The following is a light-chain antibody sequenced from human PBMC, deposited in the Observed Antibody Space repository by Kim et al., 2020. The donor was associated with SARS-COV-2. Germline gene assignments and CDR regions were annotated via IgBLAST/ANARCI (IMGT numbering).Light chain of an antibody. CDR2: GAS. CDR3: QQYGRSPYT. CDR1: QSVSSNY. V-gene: IGKV3-20*01. Sequence: LSPGERATRSCRDRQSVSSNYLGWYQQRRGQAPRLLIYGASSRATGIPDRFSGSGSGRDLSLTISRLEPEDFAVYYCQQYGRSPYTFGQGTKLEI. J-gene: IGKJ2*01.